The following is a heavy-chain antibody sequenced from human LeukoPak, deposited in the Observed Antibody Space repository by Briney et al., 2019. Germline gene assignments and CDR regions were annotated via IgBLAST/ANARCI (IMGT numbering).Heavy chain of an antibody. CDR2: IRYDGSNK. CDR1: GFTFSSYG. Sequence: GGSLRLPCAASGFTFSSYGMHWVRQATGNGLEWVAFIRYDGSNKYYADSVKGRFTISRDNSKSTLYLQMNSLRAEDTAVYYCAKDKMRYYYDSSGYDYWGQGTLVTVSS. V-gene: IGHV3-30*02. J-gene: IGHJ4*02. CDR3: AKDKMRYYYDSSGYDY. D-gene: IGHD3-22*01.